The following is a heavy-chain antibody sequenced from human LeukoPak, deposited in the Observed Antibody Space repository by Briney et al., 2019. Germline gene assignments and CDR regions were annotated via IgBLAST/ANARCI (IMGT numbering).Heavy chain of an antibody. CDR1: GYTFTGYY. CDR3: ARDRGITIFGVVIPDFNDY. J-gene: IGHJ4*02. CDR2: INPNSGGT. Sequence: ASVKVSCKASGYTFTGYYMHWVRQAPGQGLEWMGWINPNSGGTNYAQKFQGRVTMTRDTSISTAYMELSRLRSDDTAVYYCARDRGITIFGVVIPDFNDYWGQGTLVTVSS. D-gene: IGHD3-3*01. V-gene: IGHV1-2*02.